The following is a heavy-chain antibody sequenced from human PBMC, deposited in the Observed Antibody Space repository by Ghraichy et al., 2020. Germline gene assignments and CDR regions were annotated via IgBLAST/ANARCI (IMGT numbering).Heavy chain of an antibody. J-gene: IGHJ3*02. CDR3: ARRSTVTTSLNAFDI. V-gene: IGHV4-34*01. D-gene: IGHD4-17*01. Sequence: SETLSLTCAVYGGSFSGYYWSWIRQPPGKGLEWIGEINHSGSTNYNPSLKSRVTISVDTSKNQFSLKLSSVTAADTAVYYCARRSTVTTSLNAFDIWGQGTMVTVSS. CDR1: GGSFSGYY. CDR2: INHSGST.